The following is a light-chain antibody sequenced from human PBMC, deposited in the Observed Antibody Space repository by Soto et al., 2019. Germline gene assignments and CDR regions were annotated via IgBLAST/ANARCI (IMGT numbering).Light chain of an antibody. Sequence: QSALTQPASVSGSAGQSITISCSGTMRDVGAYNLVSWYQQHPGTAPKLIIYEVRNRPSGISSRFSGSRSGNTASLTISGLQPEDEGDYSCQSFDTSLGRSVFGGGTKLTVL. CDR3: QSFDTSLGRSV. V-gene: IGLV2-14*01. CDR1: MRDVGAYNL. J-gene: IGLJ2*01. CDR2: EVR.